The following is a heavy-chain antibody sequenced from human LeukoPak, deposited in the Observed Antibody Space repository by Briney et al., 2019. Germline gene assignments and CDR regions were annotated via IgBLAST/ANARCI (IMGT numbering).Heavy chain of an antibody. V-gene: IGHV4-59*08. CDR2: LYYSGST. D-gene: IGHD2-15*01. J-gene: IGHJ4*02. Sequence: SETLSLTCTVSGGSISSYYWSWIRQPPGKGLEWIGHLYYSGSTNYNPSLKSRVAISVDTSKNQFSLNLRSVTAADTAVYYCAVASPDRPFDYWGQGTLVTVSS. CDR3: AVASPDRPFDY. CDR1: GGSISSYY.